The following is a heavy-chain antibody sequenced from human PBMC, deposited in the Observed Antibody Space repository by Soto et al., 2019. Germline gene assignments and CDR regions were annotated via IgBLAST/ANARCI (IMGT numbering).Heavy chain of an antibody. D-gene: IGHD3-22*01. J-gene: IGHJ3*02. CDR1: GYGQAYRS. V-gene: IGHV1-24*01. CDR2: FDPEDGET. CDR3: ATDANGWRVYDSSGYYAAFDI. Sequence: SAEVTWEVSGYGQAYRSRRWVGQAPGKGLEVMGGFDPEDGETIYAQKFQGKVTMTEDTSTDTAYMELSSLRSEDTAVYYCATDANGWRVYDSSGYYAAFDIWGKGTMV.